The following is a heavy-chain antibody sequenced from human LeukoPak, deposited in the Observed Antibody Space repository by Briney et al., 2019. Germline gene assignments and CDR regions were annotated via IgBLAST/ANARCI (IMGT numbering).Heavy chain of an antibody. V-gene: IGHV1-18*01. CDR1: GYTFTSYS. CDR3: ARDGYSYGLYGMDV. CDR2: LSAYNGNT. Sequence: GASVKVSCKASGYTFTSYSISWVRQAPGQGLEWMGWLSAYNGNTNYAQKLQGRVTMTTDTSTSTAYMELRSLRSDDTAVYYCARDGYSYGLYGMDVWGQGTTVTVSS. J-gene: IGHJ6*02. D-gene: IGHD5-18*01.